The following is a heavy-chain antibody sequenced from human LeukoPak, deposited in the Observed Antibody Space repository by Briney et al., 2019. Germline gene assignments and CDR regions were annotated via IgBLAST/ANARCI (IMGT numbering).Heavy chain of an antibody. D-gene: IGHD7-27*01. Sequence: PGRSLRLSCAASGFTFSSYGMHWVRQAPGKGLEWVAVISYDGSNKYYADSVKGRFTISRDDSKSTLSLQMNSLRVEDTAVYYCARDLAWGAFDYWGQGTLVSVSS. CDR2: ISYDGSNK. CDR3: ARDLAWGAFDY. V-gene: IGHV3-30*03. J-gene: IGHJ4*02. CDR1: GFTFSSYG.